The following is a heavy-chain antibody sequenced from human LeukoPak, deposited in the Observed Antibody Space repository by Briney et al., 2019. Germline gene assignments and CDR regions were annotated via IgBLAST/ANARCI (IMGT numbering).Heavy chain of an antibody. J-gene: IGHJ4*02. CDR3: ARGRYYGSGSPPDY. CDR2: INPNSGGT. CDR1: GYTFTGYY. D-gene: IGHD3-10*01. V-gene: IGHV1-2*02. Sequence: ASVKVSCKASGYTFTGYYMHWVRQAPGQGLEWMGWINPNSGGTNYAQKFQGRVTMTTDTSTSTAYMELRSLRSDDTAVYYCARGRYYGSGSPPDYWGQGTLVTVSS.